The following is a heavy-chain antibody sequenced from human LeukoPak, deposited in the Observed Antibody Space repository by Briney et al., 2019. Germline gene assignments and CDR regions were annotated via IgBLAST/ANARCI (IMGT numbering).Heavy chain of an antibody. D-gene: IGHD6-13*01. V-gene: IGHV3-23*01. CDR3: AKDIGSSSRPFDY. CDR2: ISGSGGST. Sequence: PGGSLRLSCAASGFTFSSYAMSWVRQAPGKGLEWVSAISGSGGSTYYADSVKGRFTISRDNSKNTLYLQMNSLRAEDTAVYYRAKDIGSSSRPFDYWGQGTLVTVSS. J-gene: IGHJ4*02. CDR1: GFTFSSYA.